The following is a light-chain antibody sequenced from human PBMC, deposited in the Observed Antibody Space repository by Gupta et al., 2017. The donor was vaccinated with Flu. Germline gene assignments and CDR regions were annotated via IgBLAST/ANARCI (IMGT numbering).Light chain of an antibody. CDR1: QSVSSN. J-gene: IGKJ1*01. V-gene: IGKV3-15*01. Sequence: EIVMTQSPATLSVSPGERAALSCGASQSVSSNLAWYQQKPGQVPRLLIYGASTRATGIPARFSGSGSGTEFTLTISSLQSEDFAFYYCQQDDNWPPAFGQGTKVEIK. CDR3: QQDDNWPPA. CDR2: GAS.